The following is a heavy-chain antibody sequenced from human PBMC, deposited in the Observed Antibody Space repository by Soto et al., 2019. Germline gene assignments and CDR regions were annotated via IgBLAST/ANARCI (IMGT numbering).Heavy chain of an antibody. CDR1: GFTFSSYG. CDR3: GRDCDLYDSGGSNTYFDT. Sequence: GGSLRLSCAASGFTFSSYGMHWVRQAPGKGLEWVAVIWYDGSNKYYADSVKGRFTISRDNSKNTLYLQMNSLRAEDTAVYYCGRDCDLYDSGGSNTYFDTWGQGPLVPVSS. J-gene: IGHJ4*02. D-gene: IGHD3-22*01. V-gene: IGHV3-33*01. CDR2: IWYDGSNK.